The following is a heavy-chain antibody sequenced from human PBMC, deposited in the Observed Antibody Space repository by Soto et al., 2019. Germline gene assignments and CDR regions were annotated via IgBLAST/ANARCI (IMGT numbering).Heavy chain of an antibody. J-gene: IGHJ3*01. Sequence: HPGGSLRLSCAASGFTFSSYAMSWVRQAPGKGLEWVSAISGSGGSTYYADSVKGRFTISRDNSKNTLYLQMNSLRAEDTAVYFCSTDRDTTLWSNDAFDFWGQGTTVTVSS. CDR1: GFTFSSYA. CDR3: STDRDTTLWSNDAFDF. D-gene: IGHD1-1*01. V-gene: IGHV3-23*01. CDR2: ISGSGGST.